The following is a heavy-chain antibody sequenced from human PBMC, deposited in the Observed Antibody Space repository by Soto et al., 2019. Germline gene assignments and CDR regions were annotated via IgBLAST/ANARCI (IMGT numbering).Heavy chain of an antibody. J-gene: IGHJ4*02. CDR3: ASGYEPIFDY. CDR2: INHSGST. CDR1: GGSFSGYY. D-gene: IGHD3-3*01. Sequence: QVQLQQWGAGLLKRSETLSLTCAVYGGSFSGYYWSWIRQPPGKGLEWIGEINHSGSTNYNPSLTSRATISVDTTKNQFSRKLSSVTAGETAVYYGASGYEPIFDYWGQGTLVTVSS. V-gene: IGHV4-34*01.